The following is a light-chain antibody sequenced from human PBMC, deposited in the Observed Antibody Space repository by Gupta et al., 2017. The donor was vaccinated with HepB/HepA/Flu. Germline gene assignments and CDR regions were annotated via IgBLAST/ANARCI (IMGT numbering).Light chain of an antibody. CDR2: QDS. V-gene: IGLV3-1*01. J-gene: IGLJ2*01. CDR3: QAWDSSTVV. CDR1: KLGDKY. Sequence: SYELTPPPSWSVSPEQTASITCSGEKLGDKYACWYQQKPGQSPVLVIYQDSKRPSGIPERFSGSNSGNTATLTISGTQGMDEADYYCQAWDSSTVVFGGGTKLTVL.